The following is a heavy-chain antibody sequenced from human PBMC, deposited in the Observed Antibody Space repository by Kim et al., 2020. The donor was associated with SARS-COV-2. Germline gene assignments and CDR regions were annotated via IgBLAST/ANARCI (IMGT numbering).Heavy chain of an antibody. CDR2: DGSEK. J-gene: IGHJ4*02. CDR3: ATSRSLDY. D-gene: IGHD2-2*01. V-gene: IGHV3-7*01. Sequence: DGSEKYYVDSVKCRFTNSRDNAKKSLDLQVNSLRAEDTAAYYWATSRSLDYWGQGTLVTVSS.